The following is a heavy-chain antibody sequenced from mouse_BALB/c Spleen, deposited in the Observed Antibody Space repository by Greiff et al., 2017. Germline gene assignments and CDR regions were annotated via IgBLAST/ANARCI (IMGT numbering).Heavy chain of an antibody. V-gene: IGHV5-9-4*01. Sequence: EVHLVESGEGLVKPGGSLKLSCAASGFTFSSYAMSWVRQSPEKRLEWVAEISSGGSYTYYPDTVTGRFTISRDNAKNTLYLEMSSLRSEDTALYYCARDAMDYWGQGTSVTVSS. J-gene: IGHJ4*01. CDR3: ARDAMDY. CDR2: ISSGGSYT. CDR1: GFTFSSYA.